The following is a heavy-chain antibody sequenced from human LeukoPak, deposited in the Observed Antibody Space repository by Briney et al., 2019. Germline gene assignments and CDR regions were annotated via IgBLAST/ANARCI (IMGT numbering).Heavy chain of an antibody. Sequence: PGGSLRLSCAASGFTFSSYSMNWVRQAPGKGLEWVSYISSSSSTIYNADSVKGRFTISRDNAKNSLYLQMNSLRAEDTAVYYCAREGPGGIVVVPAARSRDFWSGYSFDYWGQGTLVTVSS. D-gene: IGHD2-2*01. CDR1: GFTFSSYS. CDR2: ISSSSSTI. V-gene: IGHV3-48*01. J-gene: IGHJ4*02. CDR3: AREGPGGIVVVPAARSRDFWSGYSFDY.